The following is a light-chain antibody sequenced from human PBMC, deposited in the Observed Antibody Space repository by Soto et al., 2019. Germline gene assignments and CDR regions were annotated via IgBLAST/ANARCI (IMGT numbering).Light chain of an antibody. CDR1: QGITNS. J-gene: IGKJ4*01. V-gene: IGKV1-9*01. Sequence: DLQLTQSPSFLSASVGDRVTITCRASQGITNSLAWYQQKPGKAPNLLIYAASTLQGGVPSRFSGRGSGTDFTLTISSLQPEDFATYYCQQLTSNPLTFGGGTKVEIK. CDR2: AAS. CDR3: QQLTSNPLT.